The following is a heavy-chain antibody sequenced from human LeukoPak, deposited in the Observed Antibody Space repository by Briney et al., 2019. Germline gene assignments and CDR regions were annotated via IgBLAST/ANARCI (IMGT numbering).Heavy chain of an antibody. CDR2: INPNSGGT. V-gene: IGHV1-2*06. D-gene: IGHD3-3*01. CDR3: AAFDYDPNYFDY. CDR1: GYTFTGYY. J-gene: IGHJ4*02. Sequence: VSVEVSCKASGYTFTGYYMHWVRQAPGQGLEWMGRINPNSGGTNYAQKFQGRVTMTRDTSISTAYMELSRLRSDDTAVYYCAAFDYDPNYFDYWGQGTLVTVSS.